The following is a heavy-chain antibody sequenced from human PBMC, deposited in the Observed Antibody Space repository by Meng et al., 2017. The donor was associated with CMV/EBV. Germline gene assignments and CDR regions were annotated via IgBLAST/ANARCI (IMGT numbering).Heavy chain of an antibody. Sequence: QVQVVQSGGGVKQPGASVKVSCKASGYTFTSYGISWVRQAPGQGLEWMGWISAYNGNTNYAQKLQGRVTMTTDTSTSTAYMELRSLRSDDTAVYYCAAYPQTMVRGVALWGAFDYWGQGTLVTVSS. V-gene: IGHV1-18*01. D-gene: IGHD3-10*01. CDR3: AAYPQTMVRGVALWGAFDY. J-gene: IGHJ4*02. CDR2: ISAYNGNT. CDR1: GYTFTSYG.